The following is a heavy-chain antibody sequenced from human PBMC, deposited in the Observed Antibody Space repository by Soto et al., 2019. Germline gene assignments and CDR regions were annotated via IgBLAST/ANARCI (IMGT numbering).Heavy chain of an antibody. J-gene: IGHJ4*02. CDR1: GGSIXSSSYY. D-gene: IGHD3-10*01. CDR3: ARGSPGVDY. Sequence: SETLSLTCTFSGGSIXSSSYYLGWIRQPPGKGLEWIGSIYYSGSTYYNPSLKSRVTISVDASKNQFSLKLSSVTAADTAVYYCARGSPGVDYWGQGTLVTVSS. CDR2: IYYSGST. V-gene: IGHV4-39*01.